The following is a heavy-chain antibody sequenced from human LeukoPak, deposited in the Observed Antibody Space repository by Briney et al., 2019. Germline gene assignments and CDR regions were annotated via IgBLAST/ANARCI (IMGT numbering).Heavy chain of an antibody. CDR1: GFTFSTYW. Sequence: GGSLRLSCAASGFTFSTYWMSWVRQAPGKGLEWVANIKQDGSEKYYVDSVKGRFTISRDNARNSVYLQMNSLRAEDSAVYYCARDETGGFFDYWGQGTLVTVSS. CDR3: ARDETGGFFDY. D-gene: IGHD3-10*01. J-gene: IGHJ4*02. V-gene: IGHV3-7*01. CDR2: IKQDGSEK.